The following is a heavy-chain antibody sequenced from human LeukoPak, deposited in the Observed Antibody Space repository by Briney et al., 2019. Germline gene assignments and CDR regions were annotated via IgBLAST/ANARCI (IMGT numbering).Heavy chain of an antibody. CDR1: GFTFSSYE. Sequence: GGSLRLSCAASGFTFSSYEMNWVRQAPGKGLEWVSYISSSGSTIYYADSVKGRFTISRDNAKNSLYLQMNSLRAEDTAVYYCAREGTGSGDSFNIWGQGIMVTVSS. V-gene: IGHV3-48*03. CDR3: AREGTGSGDSFNI. J-gene: IGHJ3*02. CDR2: ISSSGSTI. D-gene: IGHD1-26*01.